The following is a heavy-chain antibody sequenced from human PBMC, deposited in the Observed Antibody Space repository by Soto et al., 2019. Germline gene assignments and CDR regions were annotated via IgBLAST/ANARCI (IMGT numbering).Heavy chain of an antibody. Sequence: QVQLEQSGAEVKKPGSSVKVSCKASGVTVSNYAINWLRQAPGQGLEWMGAIIPIFGSTNYAQTFEARLTVTADKSTTTVYMELSNLTIDDAVVYYCARSSFDRSVYYLYYFDSWGQGTLVTVSS. CDR2: IIPIFGST. V-gene: IGHV1-69*06. D-gene: IGHD3-9*01. J-gene: IGHJ4*02. CDR1: GVTVSNYA. CDR3: ARSSFDRSVYYLYYFDS.